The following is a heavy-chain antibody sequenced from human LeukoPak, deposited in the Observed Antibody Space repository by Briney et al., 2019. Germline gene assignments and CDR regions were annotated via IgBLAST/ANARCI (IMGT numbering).Heavy chain of an antibody. Sequence: PGGSLRLSCAASGFTFSSYSMNWVRQAPGKGLEWVSYISSSGSTIYYADSVKGRFTISRDNAKNSLYLQMNSLRAEDTAVYYCARATQNYYDSSGFFDYWGQGALVTVSS. D-gene: IGHD3-22*01. CDR3: ARATQNYYDSSGFFDY. V-gene: IGHV3-48*04. J-gene: IGHJ4*02. CDR2: ISSSGSTI. CDR1: GFTFSSYS.